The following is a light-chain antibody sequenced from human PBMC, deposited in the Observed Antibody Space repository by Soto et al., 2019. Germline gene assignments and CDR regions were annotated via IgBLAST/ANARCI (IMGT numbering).Light chain of an antibody. J-gene: IGKJ1*01. CDR3: QQYGTSPRT. V-gene: IGKV3-20*01. CDR2: GVS. CDR1: QSVSSSY. Sequence: EIVLTQSPGTLSLSPGEGATLSCRASQSVSSSYLAWYQQKLGQAPRLLIYGVSNRATGIPDRFSGSGSGTDFTLTISRLESEDFAVYYCQQYGTSPRTFGQGTKVEIK.